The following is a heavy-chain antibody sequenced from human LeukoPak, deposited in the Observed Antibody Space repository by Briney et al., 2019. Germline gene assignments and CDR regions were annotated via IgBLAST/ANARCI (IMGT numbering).Heavy chain of an antibody. CDR1: GGSFSGYY. CDR2: INHSGST. CDR3: AREQDGYKRQRTYYFDY. V-gene: IGHV4-34*01. D-gene: IGHD5-24*01. J-gene: IGHJ4*02. Sequence: SETLSLTCAVYGGSFSGYYWSWIRQPSGKGLEWIGEINHSGSTNYNPSLKSRVTISVDTSKNQFSLKLSSVTAADTAVYYCAREQDGYKRQRTYYFDYWGQGTLVTVSS.